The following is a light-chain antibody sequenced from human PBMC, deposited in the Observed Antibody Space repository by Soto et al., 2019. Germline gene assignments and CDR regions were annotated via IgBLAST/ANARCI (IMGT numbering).Light chain of an antibody. CDR1: QSVNSR. Sequence: EIVLTQSLGALSLSPEERATLSFRASQSVNSRLAWYQHKPGQAPRLLISGASSRATGIPDRFSGSGSATDFTLTISRLEPEDFALYYCQQYGSSPTSGQRTRLEIK. J-gene: IGKJ5*01. CDR2: GAS. CDR3: QQYGSSPT. V-gene: IGKV3-20*01.